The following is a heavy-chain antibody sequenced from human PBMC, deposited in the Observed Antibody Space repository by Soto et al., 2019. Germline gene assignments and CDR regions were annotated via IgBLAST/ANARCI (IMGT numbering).Heavy chain of an antibody. D-gene: IGHD2-21*02. Sequence: SLRLSCATSGFTISDYAMHWVRQAPGQGLEWVAAISFDGSNTYYADSLTGRFTISRDPSKNTLYLDMNSLRPEDTAVYYCAKIRMVTAMFQMDVWGQGTTVTVSS. CDR3: AKIRMVTAMFQMDV. J-gene: IGHJ6*02. V-gene: IGHV3-30*18. CDR1: GFTISDYA. CDR2: ISFDGSNT.